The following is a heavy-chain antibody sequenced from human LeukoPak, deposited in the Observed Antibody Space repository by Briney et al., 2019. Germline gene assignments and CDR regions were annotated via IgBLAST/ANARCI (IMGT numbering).Heavy chain of an antibody. D-gene: IGHD5-18*01. V-gene: IGHV7-4-1*02. CDR3: ARFRPHGYYDTFDI. CDR2: INTNSGDP. CDR1: GYTFTNYG. Sequence: GASVKVSCKASGYTFTNYGVNWVRQAPGEGLEWMGWINTNSGDPTYAQGFTGWFVFSLDTSVSTAYLQISSLRAEDTAVYYCARFRPHGYYDTFDIWGQGTMVTVS. J-gene: IGHJ3*02.